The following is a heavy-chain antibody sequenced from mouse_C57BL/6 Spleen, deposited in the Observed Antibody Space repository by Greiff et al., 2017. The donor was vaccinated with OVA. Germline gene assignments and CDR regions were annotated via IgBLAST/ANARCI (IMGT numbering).Heavy chain of an antibody. CDR1: GYAFSSYW. D-gene: IGHD4-1*01. CDR3: ARSDWPYAMDY. Sequence: QVQLKESGAELVKPGASVKISCKASGYAFSSYWMNWVKQRPGKGLEWIGQIYPGDGDTNYNGKFKGKATLTADKSSSTAYMQLSSLTSEDSAVYVGARSDWPYAMDYWGQGTSVTVSS. V-gene: IGHV1-80*01. J-gene: IGHJ4*01. CDR2: IYPGDGDT.